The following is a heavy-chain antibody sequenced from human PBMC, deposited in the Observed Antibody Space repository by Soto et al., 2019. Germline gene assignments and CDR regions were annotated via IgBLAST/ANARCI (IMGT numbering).Heavy chain of an antibody. J-gene: IGHJ4*02. Sequence: ASVKVSGKASGYTFTSYAMHWVRQAPGQRLEWMGWINAGNGNTKYSQKFQGRVTITRDTSASTAYMELSSLRSEDTAVYYCAGDYGGTTPVFDYWGQGTLVTVSS. D-gene: IGHD1-1*01. V-gene: IGHV1-3*01. CDR1: GYTFTSYA. CDR3: AGDYGGTTPVFDY. CDR2: INAGNGNT.